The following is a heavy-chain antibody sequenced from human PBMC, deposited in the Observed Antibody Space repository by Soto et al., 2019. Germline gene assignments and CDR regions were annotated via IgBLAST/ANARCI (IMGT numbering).Heavy chain of an antibody. V-gene: IGHV4-30-2*01. CDR1: GGSISSGGYS. CDR2: IYHSGST. Sequence: SETLFLTCAVSGGSISSGGYSWSWIRQPPGKGLEWIGYIYHSGSTYYNPSLKSRVTISVDRSKDQFSLKLSSVTAADTAVYYCARINLRLGELSIDYWGQGTLVTVSS. D-gene: IGHD3-16*02. J-gene: IGHJ4*02. CDR3: ARINLRLGELSIDY.